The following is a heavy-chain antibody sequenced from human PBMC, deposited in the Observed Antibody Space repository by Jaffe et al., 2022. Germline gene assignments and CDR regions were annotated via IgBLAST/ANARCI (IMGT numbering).Heavy chain of an antibody. Sequence: QVQLQQWGAGLLKPSETLSLTCAVYGGSFSGYYWSWIRQPPGKGLEWIGEINHSGSTNYNPSLKSRVTISVDTSKNQFSLKLSSVTAADTAVYYCARAMPQRRLQYYYDSSGYYYFDYWGQGTLVTVSS. D-gene: IGHD3-22*01. V-gene: IGHV4-34*01. CDR2: INHSGST. CDR3: ARAMPQRRLQYYYDSSGYYYFDY. J-gene: IGHJ4*02. CDR1: GGSFSGYY.